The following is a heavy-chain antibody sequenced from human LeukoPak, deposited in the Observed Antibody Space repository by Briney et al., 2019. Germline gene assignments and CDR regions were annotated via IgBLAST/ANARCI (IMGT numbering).Heavy chain of an antibody. CDR3: ARDTYGSGSPYDY. D-gene: IGHD3-10*01. Sequence: SETLSLTCTVPGGSISSYYWSWIRQPPGKGLEWIGYIYYSGSTNYNPSLKSRVTISVDTSKNQFSLKLSSVTAADTAVYYCARDTYGSGSPYDYWGQGTLVTVSS. CDR1: GGSISSYY. V-gene: IGHV4-59*01. CDR2: IYYSGST. J-gene: IGHJ4*02.